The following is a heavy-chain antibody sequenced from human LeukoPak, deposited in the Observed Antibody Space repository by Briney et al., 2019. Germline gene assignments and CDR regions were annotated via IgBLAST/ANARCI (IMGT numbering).Heavy chain of an antibody. CDR2: ISTSSNYI. D-gene: IGHD3-22*01. Sequence: GGSLRLSCTVSGFTFGDYTMNWVRQAPGKGLEWVSSISTSSNYIYYADSVKGRFTISRDNAKNSLYLQMNSLRAADTAVYYCAQNFYDSSGLYFDYWGQGTLVTVSS. V-gene: IGHV3-21*01. CDR1: GFTFGDYT. CDR3: AQNFYDSSGLYFDY. J-gene: IGHJ4*02.